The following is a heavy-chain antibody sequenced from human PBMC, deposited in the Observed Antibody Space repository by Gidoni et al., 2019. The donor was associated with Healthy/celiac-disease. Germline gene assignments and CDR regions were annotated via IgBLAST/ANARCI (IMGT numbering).Heavy chain of an antibody. CDR3: ANDQGGHGGMDV. Sequence: EVQLLESGGGLVQPGGSLRLSCAAPGPTFSGYAMSWVRQAPGKVLEWVSAISGRGGSTCYPDSVKGRLTISRDNAKNTLYLQMNSLRAEDTAVYYCANDQGGHGGMDVWGQGTTVTVSS. CDR1: GPTFSGYA. V-gene: IGHV3-23*01. J-gene: IGHJ6*02. CDR2: ISGRGGST.